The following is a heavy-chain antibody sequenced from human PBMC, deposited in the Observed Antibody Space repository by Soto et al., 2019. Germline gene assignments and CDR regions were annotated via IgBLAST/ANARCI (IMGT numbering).Heavy chain of an antibody. Sequence: SETLSLTCTVSGGSISSSSYYWGWIRQPPGKGLGWIGSIYYSGSTYYNPSLKSRVTISVDTSKNQFSLKLSSVTAADTAVYYCARQYYDFWSGQSNWFDPWGQGTLVTVSS. CDR1: GGSISSSSYY. J-gene: IGHJ5*02. D-gene: IGHD3-3*01. CDR3: ARQYYDFWSGQSNWFDP. V-gene: IGHV4-39*01. CDR2: IYYSGST.